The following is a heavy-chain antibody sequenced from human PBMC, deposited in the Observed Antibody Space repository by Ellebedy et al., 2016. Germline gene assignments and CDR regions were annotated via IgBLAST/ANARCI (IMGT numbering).Heavy chain of an antibody. CDR2: ISYDGSNT. CDR1: GFSFNSYG. Sequence: GESLKISXAASGFSFNSYGMHWVRQAPGKGLEWVAYISYDGSNTYFTDSVRGRFTISRDNSKNMVYLQMNTLRDEDTGMYYCAKEMYSSNKFDFWGQGTLVTVSS. J-gene: IGHJ4*02. D-gene: IGHD6-13*01. CDR3: AKEMYSSNKFDF. V-gene: IGHV3-30*18.